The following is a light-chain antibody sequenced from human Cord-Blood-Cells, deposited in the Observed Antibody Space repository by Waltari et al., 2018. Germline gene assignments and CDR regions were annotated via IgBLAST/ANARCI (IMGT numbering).Light chain of an antibody. CDR3: HQYYSTPLT. Sequence: DIVMTQSSDSLAVCQGVRATNNCRYHQSVLYSSNNKNYLARYQQKPGHPPKLLIYWASTRESGVPDRFSGSVSETYFTLTISRLQAEDVAVYYCHQYYSTPLTFGGGTKVEIK. CDR2: WAS. CDR1: QSVLYSSNNKNY. J-gene: IGKJ4*01. V-gene: IGKV4-1*01.